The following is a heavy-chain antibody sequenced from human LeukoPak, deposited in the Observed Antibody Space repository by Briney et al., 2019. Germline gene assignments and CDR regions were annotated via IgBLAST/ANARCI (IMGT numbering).Heavy chain of an antibody. CDR2: FDPEDGET. V-gene: IGHV1-24*01. Sequence: ASVKVSCKVPGYTLTELSMHWVRQAPGKGLEWMGGFDPEDGETIYAQKFQGRVTMTEDTSTDTAYMELSSLRSEDTAVYYCATGEYGSGSYSRDLDYWGQGTLVTVSS. CDR3: ATGEYGSGSYSRDLDY. CDR1: GYTLTELS. D-gene: IGHD3-10*01. J-gene: IGHJ4*02.